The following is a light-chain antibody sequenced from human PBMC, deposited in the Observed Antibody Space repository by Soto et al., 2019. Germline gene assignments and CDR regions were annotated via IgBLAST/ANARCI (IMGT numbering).Light chain of an antibody. CDR2: GAS. J-gene: IGKJ5*01. CDR1: QSVKNNY. Sequence: EIVLTQSPGTLSLSPGDRATLSCRARQSVKNNYLVWYQQKVGQAPRLLMSGASSRASGIPDRFSGSVSGTDFTLTISRLEPEDLAVYYCQQYGSSPTFGQGTRLEIK. CDR3: QQYGSSPT. V-gene: IGKV3-20*01.